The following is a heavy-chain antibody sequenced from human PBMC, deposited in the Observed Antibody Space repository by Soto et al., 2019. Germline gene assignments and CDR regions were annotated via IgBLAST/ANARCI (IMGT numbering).Heavy chain of an antibody. D-gene: IGHD3-3*01. J-gene: IGHJ6*02. V-gene: IGHV1-2*04. CDR1: GYTFTGYY. CDR3: ARGSDFWSGYTLSYYYYGMDV. CDR2: INPNSGGT. Sequence: ASVKVSCKASGYTFTGYYMHWVRQAPGQGLEWMGWINPNSGGTNYAQKFQGWVTMTRDTSISTAYMELSRLRSEDTAVYYCARGSDFWSGYTLSYYYYGMDVWGQGTTVTVSS.